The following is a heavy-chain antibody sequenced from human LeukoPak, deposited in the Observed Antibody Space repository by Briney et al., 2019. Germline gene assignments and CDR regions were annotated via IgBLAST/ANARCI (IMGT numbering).Heavy chain of an antibody. J-gene: IGHJ4*02. CDR2: INWNSGST. V-gene: IGHV3-20*04. D-gene: IGHD1-20*01. Sequence: GGSLRLSCAASGFTFDDYGMSWVRQAPGKGLEWVAGINWNSGSTGYAVSVKGRFTISRDNAKNSLYLQMNSLRGEDTALYYCARWASGLTGTTGGGYFDYWGQGALVTVSS. CDR1: GFTFDDYG. CDR3: ARWASGLTGTTGGGYFDY.